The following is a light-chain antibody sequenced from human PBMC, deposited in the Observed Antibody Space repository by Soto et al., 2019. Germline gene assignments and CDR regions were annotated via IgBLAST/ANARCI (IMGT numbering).Light chain of an antibody. CDR2: GAS. CDR3: QHYISWPLT. V-gene: IGKV3-15*01. CDR1: HSLNSN. J-gene: IGKJ4*01. Sequence: EVVMTQSPATLSVSPGERATLSCRASHSLNSNLAWYQHNPGQAPRRLIYGASIRATGIPARVSGSGSWTDFTLTISGLQSQDFAVYFCQHYISWPLTFGGGTNVEIK.